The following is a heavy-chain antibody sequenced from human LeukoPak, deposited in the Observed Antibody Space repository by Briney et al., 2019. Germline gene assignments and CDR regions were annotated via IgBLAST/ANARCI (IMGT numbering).Heavy chain of an antibody. D-gene: IGHD3-9*01. Sequence: PGGSLRLSCAASGFSFNTYWMTWVRQAPGKGMEWVANIKQDGSEKDYVDSVKGRFTISRDNAKNSLYLQMNSLRGDDTAVYYCARVRGDRDILTGYFKLYFDYWGQGTLVTVPS. V-gene: IGHV3-7*04. CDR1: GFSFNTYW. J-gene: IGHJ4*02. CDR3: ARVRGDRDILTGYFKLYFDY. CDR2: IKQDGSEK.